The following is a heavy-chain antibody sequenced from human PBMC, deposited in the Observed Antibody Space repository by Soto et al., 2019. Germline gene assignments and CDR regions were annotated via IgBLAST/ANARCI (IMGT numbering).Heavy chain of an antibody. CDR2: IVVGSGNT. Sequence: ASVKVSCKASGFTFTSSAMQWVRQARGQRLEWIGWIVVGSGNTNYAQKFQERVTITRGMSTSTAYMELSSLRSEDTAVYYCAAAASAYYYYMDVWGKGTTVTVSS. J-gene: IGHJ6*03. CDR1: GFTFTSSA. V-gene: IGHV1-58*02. CDR3: AAAASAYYYYMDV. D-gene: IGHD2-2*01.